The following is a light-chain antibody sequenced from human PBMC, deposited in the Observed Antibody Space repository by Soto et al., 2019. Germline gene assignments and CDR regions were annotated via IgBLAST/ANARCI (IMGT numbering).Light chain of an antibody. V-gene: IGKV3-11*01. Sequence: EIVLTQSPGTLSLSPGERATLSCRASQSVSSNYLAWYQHKPGQAPRLLIYDTSNRATGIPARFSGSGSGTDFTLTISSLEPEDFAVYYCHQRSNWPLTFGGGTKVDIK. CDR3: HQRSNWPLT. J-gene: IGKJ4*01. CDR2: DTS. CDR1: QSVSSNY.